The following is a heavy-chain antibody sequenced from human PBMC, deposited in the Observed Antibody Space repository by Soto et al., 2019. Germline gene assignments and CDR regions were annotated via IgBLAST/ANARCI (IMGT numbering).Heavy chain of an antibody. CDR1: GGSISSGDYY. Sequence: PSETLSLTCTVSGGSISSGDYYWSWIRQPPGKGLEWIGYIYYSGSTYYNPSLKSRVTISVDTSKNQFSLKLSSVTAADTAVYFCARVRSGVATIEDWYFDLWGRGTLVTVSS. V-gene: IGHV4-30-4*01. D-gene: IGHD5-12*01. J-gene: IGHJ2*01. CDR3: ARVRSGVATIEDWYFDL. CDR2: IYYSGST.